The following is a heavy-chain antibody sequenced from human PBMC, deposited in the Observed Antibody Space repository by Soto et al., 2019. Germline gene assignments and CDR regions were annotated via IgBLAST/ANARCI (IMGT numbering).Heavy chain of an antibody. V-gene: IGHV6-1*01. CDR3: ARDQLRVSQWISRGYYDLDV. Sequence: SQTLSLTCVISEDSVSINNAAWNWIRQSPSRGLEWLGRTYYRSKWFYDYAVSVKSRISINPDTSKNQFSLQMNSVTPEDTAVYYCARDQLRVSQWISRGYYDLDVWGQGTTVTVSS. J-gene: IGHJ6*02. CDR2: TYYRSKWFY. D-gene: IGHD3-3*01. CDR1: EDSVSINNAA.